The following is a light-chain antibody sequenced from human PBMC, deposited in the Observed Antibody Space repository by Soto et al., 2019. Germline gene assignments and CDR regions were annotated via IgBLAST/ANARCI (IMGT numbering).Light chain of an antibody. CDR1: QSVSTN. J-gene: IGKJ4*01. CDR3: QQYHNWPLT. CDR2: SAS. Sequence: EIVMTQSPVTLSVSPGERATLSCSASQSVSTNLAWYQQKPGQGPRLLIYSASTGATGIPARFSASGSGTEFTLTISTLQSEDFAVYYCQQYHNWPLTFGGGTKVEI. V-gene: IGKV3-15*01.